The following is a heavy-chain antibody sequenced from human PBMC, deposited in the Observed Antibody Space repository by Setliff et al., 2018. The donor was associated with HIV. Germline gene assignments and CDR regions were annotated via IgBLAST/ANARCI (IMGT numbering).Heavy chain of an antibody. CDR1: GYTFTGHY. V-gene: IGHV1-2*02. Sequence: ASVKVSXKASGYTFTGHYLHWVRQAPGQGLEWLGWVNPNSGDAIYAQNFQGRVTMTRDTSINAAYMELRGLRSDDTAVYYCARNFGLSPSGKYYYYYGMDIWGQGTTVTVSS. D-gene: IGHD3-10*01. CDR2: VNPNSGDA. J-gene: IGHJ6*02. CDR3: ARNFGLSPSGKYYYYYGMDI.